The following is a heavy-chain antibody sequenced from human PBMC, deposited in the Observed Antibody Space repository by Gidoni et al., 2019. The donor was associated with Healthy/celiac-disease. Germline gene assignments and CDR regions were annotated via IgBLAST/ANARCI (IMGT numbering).Heavy chain of an antibody. CDR3: ARVEIAVADPLFDY. CDR1: GFTFSSYW. J-gene: IGHJ4*02. D-gene: IGHD6-19*01. CDR2: IKQDGSEK. V-gene: IGHV3-7*01. Sequence: EVQLVASGGGLVQPGGSLRLSCAASGFTFSSYWMSWVRQAPGKGLEWVANIKQDGSEKYYVDSVKGRFTISRDNAKNSLYLQMNSLRAEDTAVYYCARVEIAVADPLFDYWGQGTLVTVSS.